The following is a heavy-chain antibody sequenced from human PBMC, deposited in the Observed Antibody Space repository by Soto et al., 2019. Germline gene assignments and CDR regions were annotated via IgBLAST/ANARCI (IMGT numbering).Heavy chain of an antibody. CDR3: AKDLTRQLAYWLDP. Sequence: QVQLVQSGAAVKKPGASVKVSCKASGFSFTGYYIHWLRQAPGQGLEWMGWINAHSGGTEYAQKFHGRVTLTRDTSIVTAYLTLTSLTSDDTALYYCAKDLTRQLAYWLDPWGQGTQVTVSS. V-gene: IGHV1-2*02. CDR2: INAHSGGT. D-gene: IGHD6-6*01. J-gene: IGHJ5*02. CDR1: GFSFTGYY.